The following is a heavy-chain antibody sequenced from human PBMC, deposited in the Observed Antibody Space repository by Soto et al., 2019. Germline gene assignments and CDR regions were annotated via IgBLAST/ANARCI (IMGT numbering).Heavy chain of an antibody. J-gene: IGHJ5*02. CDR3: ARDRTTTVPSRFDP. V-gene: IGHV3-21*01. CDR2: ISSSSSYI. CDR1: GFTFSSYS. Sequence: GSLRLSCAASGFTFSSYSMNWVRQAPGKGLEWVSSISSSSSYIYYADSVKGRFTISRDNAKNSLYLQMNSLRAEDTAVYYCARDRTTTVPSRFDPWGQGTLVTV. D-gene: IGHD4-4*01.